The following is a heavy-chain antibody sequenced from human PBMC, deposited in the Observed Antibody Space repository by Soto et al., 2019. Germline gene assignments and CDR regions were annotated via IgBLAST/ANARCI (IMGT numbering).Heavy chain of an antibody. D-gene: IGHD4-17*01. CDR3: ARDGGVTTVTTQPDWYFDL. J-gene: IGHJ2*01. CDR1: GGTFSSYA. CDR2: IIPIFGTA. Sequence: QVQLVQSGAEVKKPGSSVKVSCKASGGTFSSYAISWVRQAPGQGLEWMGGIIPIFGTANYAQKFQGRVTITADESTSKAYMELSSLRSEDTAVYYCARDGGVTTVTTQPDWYFDLWGRGTLVTVSS. V-gene: IGHV1-69*12.